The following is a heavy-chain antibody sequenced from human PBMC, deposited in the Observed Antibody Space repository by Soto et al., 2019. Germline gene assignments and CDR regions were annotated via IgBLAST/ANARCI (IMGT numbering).Heavy chain of an antibody. Sequence: QVQLQQWGAGLLKPSETLSLTCAVYGGSFSGYYWSWIRQPPGKGLEWIGEINHSGSTNYNPSLKTRVTRSVHTSKNKFSPKLSSLTAAVTPVYYCARGLVLWFGPLWFGPWGQGTLVTVSS. J-gene: IGHJ5*02. CDR3: ARGLVLWFGPLWFGP. D-gene: IGHD3-10*01. CDR2: INHSGST. CDR1: GGSFSGYY. V-gene: IGHV4-34*01.